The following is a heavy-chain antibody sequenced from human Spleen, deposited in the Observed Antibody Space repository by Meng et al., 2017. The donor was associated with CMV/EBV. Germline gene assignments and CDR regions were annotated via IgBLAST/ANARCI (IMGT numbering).Heavy chain of an antibody. CDR2: ISGSGGST. J-gene: IGHJ4*02. Sequence: LPCAASGFTFSRYAMSWVRQAPGKGLEWVSTISGSGGSTYYADSVKGRFTISRDSSKSTVYLQMNSLRAEDTAVYYCARDSGNWLFDYWGQGSLVTVSS. V-gene: IGHV3-23*01. CDR1: GFTFSRYA. D-gene: IGHD6-13*01. CDR3: ARDSGNWLFDY.